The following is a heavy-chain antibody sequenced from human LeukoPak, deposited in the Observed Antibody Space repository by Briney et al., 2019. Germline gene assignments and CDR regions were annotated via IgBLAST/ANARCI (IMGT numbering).Heavy chain of an antibody. Sequence: SVRVSCKASGGTFSSYAISWVRQAPGQGLEWMGRIIPILGIANYAQKFQGRVTITADKSTSTAYMELSSLRSEDTAVYYCARASIGATIILDYWGQGTLVTVCS. V-gene: IGHV1-69*04. J-gene: IGHJ4*02. CDR2: IIPILGIA. D-gene: IGHD5-12*01. CDR3: ARASIGATIILDY. CDR1: GGTFSSYA.